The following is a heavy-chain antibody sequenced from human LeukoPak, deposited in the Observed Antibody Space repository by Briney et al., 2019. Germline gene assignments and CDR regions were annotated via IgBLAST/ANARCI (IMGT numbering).Heavy chain of an antibody. J-gene: IGHJ3*02. CDR3: ARGYYYGSGSYYAGGAFDI. Sequence: ASVKVSCKASGYTFTSYPMNWVRQAPGQGLEWMGWINPNSGGTNYAQKFQGWVTMTRDTSISTAYMELSRLRSDDTAVYYCARGYYYGSGSYYAGGAFDIWGQGTMVTVSS. D-gene: IGHD3-10*01. V-gene: IGHV1-2*04. CDR1: GYTFTSYP. CDR2: INPNSGGT.